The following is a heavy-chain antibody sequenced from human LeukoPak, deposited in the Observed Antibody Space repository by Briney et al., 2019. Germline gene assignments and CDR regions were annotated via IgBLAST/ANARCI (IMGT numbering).Heavy chain of an antibody. CDR3: TRGNLAAGGAFDI. CDR1: GSSFSSSW. V-gene: IGHV3-74*01. Sequence: GGSLTLACAGSGSSFSSSWIHWVRQDPRGLLGWDSRIHREESTISYADSVKGRFTISRDNAKNTLYLQMNSLRAEDTAVYYCTRGNLAAGGAFDIWGQGTVVTVSS. CDR2: IHREESTI. J-gene: IGHJ3*02. D-gene: IGHD6-13*01.